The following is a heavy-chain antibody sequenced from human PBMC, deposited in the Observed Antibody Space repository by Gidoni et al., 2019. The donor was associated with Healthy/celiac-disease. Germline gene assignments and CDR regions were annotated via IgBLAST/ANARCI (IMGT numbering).Heavy chain of an antibody. D-gene: IGHD3-10*01. CDR3: ARNVLLLLEGPTYNWFDP. V-gene: IGHV1-18*01. CDR1: GYTLTRYG. CDR2: ISAYNGNT. Sequence: QVQLVQSGAEVKKPGASVKVSCKASGYTLTRYGISWVRQAPGQGLEWMGWISAYNGNTNYAQKLQGRVTMTTDTSTSTAYMELRSLRSDDTAVYYCARNVLLLLEGPTYNWFDPWGQGTLVTVSS. J-gene: IGHJ5*02.